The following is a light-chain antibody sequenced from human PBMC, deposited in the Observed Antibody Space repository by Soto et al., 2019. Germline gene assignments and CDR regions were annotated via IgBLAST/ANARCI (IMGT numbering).Light chain of an antibody. J-gene: IGLJ1*01. CDR3: ETWDSHTYF. Sequence: QSVLTQSSSASASLGSSVKLTCTLSSGHSSYIIAWHQQQPGKAPRYLMKPEGSGSYNKGSGVPDRFSGSSSGADRYLTISNLQFEDEADYYCETWDSHTYFFGTGTKLNVL. CDR2: PEGSGSY. CDR1: SGHSSYI. V-gene: IGLV4-60*02.